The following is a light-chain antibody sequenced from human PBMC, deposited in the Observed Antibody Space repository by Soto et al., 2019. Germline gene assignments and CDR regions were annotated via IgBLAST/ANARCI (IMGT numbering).Light chain of an antibody. CDR3: GSRTADNHLVV. CDR2: EVT. CDR1: SSDIGGYNY. J-gene: IGLJ3*02. V-gene: IGLV2-8*01. Sequence: QSALTQPPSASGSPGQSVTISCTGTSSDIGGYNYVSWYQQHPDKAPKLMIYEVTQRPSGVPDRFSGSKSGNTACLTVSGLQAEDEADYYCGSRTADNHLVVFGGGTKVTVL.